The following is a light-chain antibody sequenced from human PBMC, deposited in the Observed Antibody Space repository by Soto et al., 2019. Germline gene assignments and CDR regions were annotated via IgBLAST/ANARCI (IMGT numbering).Light chain of an antibody. CDR3: CSYAGSYPPVV. Sequence: QSALTQPRSVSGSPGQSVTISCTGTSSDVGSYNYVSWYQQDPGKAPRLMIYDVSKRPSGVPDRFSGSKSGNTASLTISGLQAEDEADYYCCSYAGSYPPVVSGGGTKLTVL. V-gene: IGLV2-11*01. CDR2: DVS. J-gene: IGLJ2*01. CDR1: SSDVGSYNY.